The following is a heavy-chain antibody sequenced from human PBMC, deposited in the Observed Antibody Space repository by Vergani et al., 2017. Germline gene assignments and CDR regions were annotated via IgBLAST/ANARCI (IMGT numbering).Heavy chain of an antibody. J-gene: IGHJ6*03. CDR1: GFTFSGSA. D-gene: IGHD3-16*02. CDR2: IRSKANSYAT. CDR3: TRLTPEGSYRYYMDV. Sequence: EVQLVESGGGLVQPGGSLKLSCAASGFTFSGSAMHWVRQASGKGLEWVGRIRSKANSYATAYAASVKGRFTISRDDSKNTAYLQMNSLKTEDTAVYYCTRLTPEGSYRYYMDVWGKGTTVNVSS. V-gene: IGHV3-73*01.